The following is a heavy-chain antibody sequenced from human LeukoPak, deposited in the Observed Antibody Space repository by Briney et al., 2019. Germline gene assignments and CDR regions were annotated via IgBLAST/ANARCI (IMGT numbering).Heavy chain of an antibody. CDR2: IYYSGST. V-gene: IGHV4-31*03. Sequence: SETLSLTCTVSGGSISSGGYYWSWIRQHPGKGLEWIGYIYYSGSTYYNPSLKSRVTISVDTSKNQFSLKLSSVTAADTAVYYCARTISSSWGKYYFDYWGQGTLVTVSS. CDR3: ARTISSSWGKYYFDY. D-gene: IGHD6-13*01. J-gene: IGHJ4*02. CDR1: GGSISSGGYY.